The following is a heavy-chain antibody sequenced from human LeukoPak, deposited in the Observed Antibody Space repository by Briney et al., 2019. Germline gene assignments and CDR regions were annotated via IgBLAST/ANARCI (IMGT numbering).Heavy chain of an antibody. Sequence: PGGSLRLSCAASGFTSSSYGMHWVRQAPGKGLEWVAVIRYDGSNTYYADSVKGRFTISRDDSKNTLYLQMNSLRAEDTAVYYCARSGCSIASCYGGFDYWGQGTLVTVSS. CDR2: IRYDGSNT. CDR3: ARSGCSIASCYGGFDY. D-gene: IGHD2-2*01. CDR1: GFTSSSYG. J-gene: IGHJ4*02. V-gene: IGHV3-33*01.